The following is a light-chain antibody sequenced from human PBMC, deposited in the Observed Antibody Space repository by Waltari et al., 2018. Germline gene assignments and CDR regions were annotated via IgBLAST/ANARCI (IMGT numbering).Light chain of an antibody. CDR1: QTVSSF. CDR3: QQRSDWPLT. Sequence: EIVLTQSPATLSLSPGERATLSCRASQTVSSFLAWYQHKPGQAPRLLIYDASNRASGIPARFSGSVSGTDFTLTIISLEPEDFALYYCQQRSDWPLTFGGGTKVEI. CDR2: DAS. V-gene: IGKV3-11*01. J-gene: IGKJ4*01.